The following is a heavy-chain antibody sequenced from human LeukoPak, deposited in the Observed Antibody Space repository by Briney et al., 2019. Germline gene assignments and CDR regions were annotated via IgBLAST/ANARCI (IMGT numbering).Heavy chain of an antibody. D-gene: IGHD3-22*01. V-gene: IGHV3-23*01. J-gene: IGHJ4*02. CDR2: ISGSGGST. Sequence: GGTLRLSCAASGFTFSSYGMSWVRQAPGKGLEGVSAISGSGGSTYYADSVKGRFTISRDNSKNTLYLQMNSLRAEDTAVYYCAKGGLIVVDYFDYWGQGTLVTVSS. CDR3: AKGGLIVVDYFDY. CDR1: GFTFSSYG.